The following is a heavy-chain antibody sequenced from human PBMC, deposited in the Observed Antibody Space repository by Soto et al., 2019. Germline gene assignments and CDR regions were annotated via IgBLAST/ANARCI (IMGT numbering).Heavy chain of an antibody. CDR3: VRMTDWSVAN. CDR2: RYYSGTT. J-gene: IGHJ4*02. V-gene: IGHV4-31*03. CDR1: GGSMANAAYY. D-gene: IGHD3-3*01. Sequence: QVQLQESGPGLVETSETLSLTCTVSGGSMANAAYYWTWIRQYPGEGLEWTGYRYYSGTTYYPPSLKCRVAISLDTSRYQFYLKLSSVTVADAAVDYCVRMTDWSVANWGQGALITVST.